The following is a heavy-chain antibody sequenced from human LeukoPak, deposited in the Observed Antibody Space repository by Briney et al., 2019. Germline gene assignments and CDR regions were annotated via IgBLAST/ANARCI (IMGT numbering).Heavy chain of an antibody. V-gene: IGHV3-20*04. CDR2: INWNDGSA. J-gene: IGHJ4*02. Sequence: SGGSLRLSCAASGFTFDDYGMSWVRQAPGKGLEWVSGINWNDGSAGYADSVKGRFTISRDNAKNSLYLQMNSLRAEDTALYYCARGVAETYCGGDCYAYYFDYWGQGTLVTVSS. CDR3: ARGVAETYCGGDCYAYYFDY. CDR1: GFTFDDYG. D-gene: IGHD2-21*02.